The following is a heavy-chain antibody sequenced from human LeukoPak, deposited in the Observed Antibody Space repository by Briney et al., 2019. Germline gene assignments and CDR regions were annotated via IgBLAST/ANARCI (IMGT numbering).Heavy chain of an antibody. V-gene: IGHV2-5*01. CDR3: AHTYFSVFCTPDDAFDM. J-gene: IGHJ3*02. CDR2: ISWNDEK. Sequence: SGPTLVSPTQTLMQTCTLSGFSLATSGVAGGWIRQLPGQSLEWLALISWNDEKRYRPSMKSTLTITKDTSKSQVVITVPNMDPVDTATYYCAHTYFSVFCTPDDAFDMWGEGTMVTVSS. CDR1: GFSLATSGVA. D-gene: IGHD3-10*02.